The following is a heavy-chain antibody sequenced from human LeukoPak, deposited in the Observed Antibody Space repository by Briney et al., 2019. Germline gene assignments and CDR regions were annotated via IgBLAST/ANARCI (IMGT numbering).Heavy chain of an antibody. CDR2: INHSGST. V-gene: IGHV4-34*01. J-gene: IGHJ4*02. CDR3: ASSGKHSGYDFTY. CDR1: GGSFSGYY. Sequence: SETLSLTCAVYGGSFSGYYWSWIRQPPGKGLEWIGEINHSGSTNYNPSLKSRVTISVDTSKNQFSLKLSSVTAADTAVYYCASSGKHSGYDFTYWGQGTLVTVSS. D-gene: IGHD5-12*01.